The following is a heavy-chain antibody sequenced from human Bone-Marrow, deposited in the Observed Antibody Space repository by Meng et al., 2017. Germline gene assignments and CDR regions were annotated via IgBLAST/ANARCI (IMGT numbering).Heavy chain of an antibody. CDR1: GFTFSNAW. J-gene: IGHJ4*01. Sequence: GESLKISCAASGFTFSNAWMSCVRQAPGKGLEWVGRIKSETDGGTSDYAAPVKGSFTISRDDSENTLYLQLNSRNTEDTAVYYCTTGVSVTSYWGHGTLVTVSS. V-gene: IGHV3-15*01. CDR3: TTGVSVTSY. D-gene: IGHD3-16*01. CDR2: IKSETDGGTS.